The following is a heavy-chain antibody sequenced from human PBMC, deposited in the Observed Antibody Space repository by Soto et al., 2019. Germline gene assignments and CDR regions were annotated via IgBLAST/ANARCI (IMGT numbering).Heavy chain of an antibody. CDR3: ARGDYDILTGYHIADDY. Sequence: ASVKVSCKASGYTFTSYYMHWVRQAPGQGLEWMGWISAYSGNTNYAQKLQGRVTMTTDTSTSTAYMELRSLRSDDTAVYYCARGDYDILTGYHIADDYWGQGTLVTVSS. V-gene: IGHV1-18*04. CDR1: GYTFTSYY. CDR2: ISAYSGNT. J-gene: IGHJ4*02. D-gene: IGHD3-9*01.